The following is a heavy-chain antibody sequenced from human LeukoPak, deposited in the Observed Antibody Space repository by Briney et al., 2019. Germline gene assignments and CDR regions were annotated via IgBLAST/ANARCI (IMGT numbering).Heavy chain of an antibody. CDR3: AKDPEGGRRGPAYFDY. CDR2: ISSSSSYI. J-gene: IGHJ4*02. Sequence: GGSLRLSCAASGFAFSSYSMNWVRQAPGKGLERVSSISSSSSYIHYADSVKGRFTISRDNAKNSLYLQMNSLRAEDTAVYYCAKDPEGGRRGPAYFDYWGQGTLVTVSS. D-gene: IGHD1-14*01. V-gene: IGHV3-21*04. CDR1: GFAFSSYS.